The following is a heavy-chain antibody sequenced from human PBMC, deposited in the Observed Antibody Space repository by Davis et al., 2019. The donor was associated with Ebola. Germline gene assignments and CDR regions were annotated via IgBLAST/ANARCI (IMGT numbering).Heavy chain of an antibody. V-gene: IGHV1-46*02. D-gene: IGHD2-21*01. CDR1: GYTFNSYY. CDR3: ARGRGHYEYSGGDY. J-gene: IGHJ4*02. CDR2: INPSGGST. Sequence: ASVQVSCQASGYTFNSYYIHCVRQPPGQGREWMGIINPSGGSTTYAQKFQGRVTMTRDTSTRTVYMELSSLRSEDTAVYYCARGRGHYEYSGGDYWGQGTLVIVSS.